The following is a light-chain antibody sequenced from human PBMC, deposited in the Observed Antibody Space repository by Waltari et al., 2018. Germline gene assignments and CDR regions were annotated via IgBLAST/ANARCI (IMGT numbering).Light chain of an antibody. CDR3: SSYTTISTTL. V-gene: IGLV2-14*01. CDR2: DVS. J-gene: IGLJ2*01. Sequence: QSALAQPASVSGSPGQSITISCTGTSSDVGAYNIVSWYQHHPGKAPKLIIYDVSRWPSGVSNRFSGSKSGNTASLTISGLQAEDEADYYCSSYTTISTTLFGGGTKVTVL. CDR1: SSDVGAYNI.